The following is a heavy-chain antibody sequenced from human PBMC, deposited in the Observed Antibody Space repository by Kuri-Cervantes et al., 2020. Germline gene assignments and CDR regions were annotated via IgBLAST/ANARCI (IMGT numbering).Heavy chain of an antibody. D-gene: IGHD3-16*02. CDR3: ARSGGVIAQYCMDV. J-gene: IGHJ6*02. CDR2: ISSSGSTI. Sequence: GGFLRLSCAASGFTFSDYYMSWIRQAPGKGLEWVSYISSSGSTIYYVDSVKGRFTISRDNAKNSLYLQMNSLRAEDTAVYYCARSGGVIAQYCMDVWGQGTTVTVSS. CDR1: GFTFSDYY. V-gene: IGHV3-11*04.